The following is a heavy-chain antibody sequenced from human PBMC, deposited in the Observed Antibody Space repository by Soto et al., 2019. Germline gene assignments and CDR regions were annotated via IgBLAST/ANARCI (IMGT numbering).Heavy chain of an antibody. CDR3: AMVPYYHLWSGSTIF. J-gene: IGHJ4*02. Sequence: GGSLRLSCAASGFTFSSYGMHWVRQAPGKGLEWVAVIWYDGSNKYYADSVKGRFTISRDNSKNTLYLQMNSLRAEDTAVYYCAMVPYYHLWSGSTIFRGQGTLVNVSS. CDR2: IWYDGSNK. CDR1: GFTFSSYG. D-gene: IGHD3-3*01. V-gene: IGHV3-33*01.